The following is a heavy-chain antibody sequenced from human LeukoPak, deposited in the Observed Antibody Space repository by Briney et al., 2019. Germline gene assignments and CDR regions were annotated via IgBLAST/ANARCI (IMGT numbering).Heavy chain of an antibody. CDR1: GFTFSNYA. Sequence: PGGSLRLSCAASGFTFSNYAMSWVRQAPGKGLEWVSYISSSGSTIYYADSVKGRFTISRDNAKNSLYLQMNSLRDDDTAVYYCTRDKGWQQFDSWGQGTLVTVSS. CDR2: ISSSGSTI. D-gene: IGHD5-24*01. CDR3: TRDKGWQQFDS. V-gene: IGHV3-48*02. J-gene: IGHJ4*02.